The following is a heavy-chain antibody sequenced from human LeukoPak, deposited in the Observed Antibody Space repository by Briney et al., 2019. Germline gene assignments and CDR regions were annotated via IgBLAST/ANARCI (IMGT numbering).Heavy chain of an antibody. D-gene: IGHD1-26*01. CDR1: GFTFSSYA. V-gene: IGHV1-69*13. CDR3: ARDVGGSYYETAPLFDY. J-gene: IGHJ4*02. CDR2: IIPIFGTA. Sequence: GASVKVSCKASGFTFSSYAISWVRQAPGQGLEWMGGIIPIFGTANYAQKFQGRVTITADESTSTAYMELSSLRSEDTAVYYCARDVGGSYYETAPLFDYWGQGTLVTVSS.